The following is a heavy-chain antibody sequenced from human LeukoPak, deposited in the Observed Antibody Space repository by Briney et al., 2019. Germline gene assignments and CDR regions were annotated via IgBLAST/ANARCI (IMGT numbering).Heavy chain of an antibody. J-gene: IGHJ5*02. D-gene: IGHD2-15*01. CDR2: IRYDGSNT. Sequence: PGGSLRLSCAASGFTFSNYGMHWVRQAPSKGLEWVAFIRYDGSNTYYADSVKGRFTISRDNSKNTLYLQMNSLRAEDTAVYYCARVNPRGLSTRSWFDPWGQGTLVTVSS. CDR1: GFTFSNYG. V-gene: IGHV3-30*02. CDR3: ARVNPRGLSTRSWFDP.